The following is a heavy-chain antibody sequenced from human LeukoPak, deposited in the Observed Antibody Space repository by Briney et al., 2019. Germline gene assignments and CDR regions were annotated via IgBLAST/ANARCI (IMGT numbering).Heavy chain of an antibody. CDR3: AKGTYYGDLFDY. Sequence: GGSLSLSCAVSGFIFSSYAMSWVRHAPGKGLEWVSAISGSGGRTYYADSVKGRFTISRDNSKNTLYLQMNSLRAEDTAVYYCAKGTYYGDLFDYWGQGTLVTVSS. CDR1: GFIFSSYA. J-gene: IGHJ4*02. D-gene: IGHD4-17*01. V-gene: IGHV3-23*01. CDR2: ISGSGGRT.